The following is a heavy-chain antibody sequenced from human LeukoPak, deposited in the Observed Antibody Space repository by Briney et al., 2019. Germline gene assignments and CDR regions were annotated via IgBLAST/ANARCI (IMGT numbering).Heavy chain of an antibody. CDR2: INPNSGGT. J-gene: IGHJ4*02. CDR3: ARDWSMTTLDY. D-gene: IGHD4-17*01. CDR1: GYTFIGYY. Sequence: ASVKVSCKASGYTFIGYYMHWVRQAPGQGLEWMGRINPNSGGTDYAQKFQGRVTMTRDTSISTAYLEFSSLRSDDTAVYYCARDWSMTTLDYWSQGTLVTVSS. V-gene: IGHV1-2*06.